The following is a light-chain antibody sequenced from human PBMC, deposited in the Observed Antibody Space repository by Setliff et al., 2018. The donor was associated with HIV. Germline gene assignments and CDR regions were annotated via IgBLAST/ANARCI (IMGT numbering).Light chain of an antibody. V-gene: IGLV2-14*03. CDR1: SSDVGGYNY. Sequence: ALAQPASVSGSPGQSITISCTGTSSDVGGYNYVSWYQQHPGKAPKLIIYDVSDRPSGVSRRFSGSKSGNTASLTISGLQAEDEADYYCKSYAANSTPYLFGTGTKVTVL. J-gene: IGLJ1*01. CDR3: KSYAANSTPYL. CDR2: DVS.